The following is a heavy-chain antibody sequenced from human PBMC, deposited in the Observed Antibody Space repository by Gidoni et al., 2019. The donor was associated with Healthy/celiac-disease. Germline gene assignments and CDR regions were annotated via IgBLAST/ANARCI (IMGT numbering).Heavy chain of an antibody. V-gene: IGHV3-11*01. Sequence: QVQLVESGGGLVKPGGSLRRSCAASGFTFSDYYMSWIRQAPGKGLEWVSYISSSGSTIYYADSVKGRFTISRDNAKNSLYLQMNSLRAEDTAVYYCARVGDCSSTSCYMDYYYYYMDVWGKGTTVTVSS. CDR1: GFTFSDYY. D-gene: IGHD2-2*02. J-gene: IGHJ6*03. CDR2: ISSSGSTI. CDR3: ARVGDCSSTSCYMDYYYYYMDV.